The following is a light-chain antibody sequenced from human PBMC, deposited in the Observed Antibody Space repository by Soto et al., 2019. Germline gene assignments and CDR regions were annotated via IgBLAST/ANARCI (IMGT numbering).Light chain of an antibody. Sequence: AIQMTQSPSSLSASVGDRVTITCRASQGIRYDLGWYQQKPGKAPKLLIYAASSLQSGVPSRFNGSGSGTDFTLNISSLQPEDSATYYCLQDYIYPWTFGQGTKVEIK. V-gene: IGKV1-6*01. J-gene: IGKJ1*01. CDR2: AAS. CDR3: LQDYIYPWT. CDR1: QGIRYD.